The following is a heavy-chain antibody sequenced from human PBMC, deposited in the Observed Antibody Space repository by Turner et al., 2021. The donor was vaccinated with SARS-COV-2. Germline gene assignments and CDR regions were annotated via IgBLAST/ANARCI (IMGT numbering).Heavy chain of an antibody. D-gene: IGHD3-10*01. J-gene: IGHJ6*02. CDR1: GSAFNSYI. CDR3: VRDPGGVYAMDV. CDR2: ITGNSNSK. V-gene: IGHV3-21*06. Sequence: DVQLVESGGGLVKRGGSLRLSCAATGSAFNSYIMQWVRQAPGKGLEWVSSITGNSNSKYYSQSVEGRFTISRDNVKNSLYLQMNALRAEDTAVYYCVRDPGGVYAMDVWGQGTTVTVSS.